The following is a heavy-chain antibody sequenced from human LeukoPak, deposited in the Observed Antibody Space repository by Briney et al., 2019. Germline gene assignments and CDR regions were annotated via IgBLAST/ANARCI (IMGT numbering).Heavy chain of an antibody. CDR2: INTSSGYT. Sequence: ASVKVSCKTSGYSFTNYDINWVRQSTGQGLEWWGWINTSSGYTGHAQKFQGRITMTRDNSTSTVYMELRSLRSEDTAVYYCGRVTGAIDYWGQGTLVTVSS. CDR3: GRVTGAIDY. CDR1: GYSFTNYD. V-gene: IGHV1-8*01. J-gene: IGHJ4*02.